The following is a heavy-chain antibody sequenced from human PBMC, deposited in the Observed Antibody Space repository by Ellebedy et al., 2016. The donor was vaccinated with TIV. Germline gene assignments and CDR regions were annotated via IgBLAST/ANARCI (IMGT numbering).Heavy chain of an antibody. CDR3: ATDSRYSYGYSFDF. J-gene: IGHJ4*02. CDR1: GGTFSSYG. D-gene: IGHD5-18*01. CDR2: IIPILGRP. V-gene: IGHV1-69*04. Sequence: SVKVSCKASGGTFSSYGINWVRQAPGQGLEWMGRIIPILGRPDYAQNFQGRVTINADKSTGTPYLELSSLRSEDTAVYYCATDSRYSYGYSFDFWGQGTLVIVSS.